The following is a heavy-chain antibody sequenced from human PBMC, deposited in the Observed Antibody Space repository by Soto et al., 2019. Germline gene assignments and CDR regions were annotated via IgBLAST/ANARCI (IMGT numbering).Heavy chain of an antibody. CDR1: GDSISKSGYY. CDR3: ARRRGVINTRRPYYFHS. CDR2: IYYSGST. J-gene: IGHJ4*02. D-gene: IGHD2-21*01. Sequence: QVQLQESGPGLVNPSQTLSLTCAVSGDSISKSGYYWSWIRQNQGKALEWIGYIYYSGSTFYNPSLKSRVSISLDTSKNQLSLKLTSVTVADTDVYYCARRRGVINTRRPYYFHSWGQGTLVAVSS. V-gene: IGHV4-31*11.